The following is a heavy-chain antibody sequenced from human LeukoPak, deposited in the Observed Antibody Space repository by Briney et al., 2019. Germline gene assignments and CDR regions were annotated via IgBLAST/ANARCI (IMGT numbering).Heavy chain of an antibody. V-gene: IGHV4-34*01. J-gene: IGHJ5*02. CDR2: INHSGST. CDR1: GGSFSGYC. CDR3: ARNAGTTRYYYGSGSSNWFDP. Sequence: PSETLSLTCAVYGGSFSGYCWSWIRQPPGKGLEWIGEINHSGSTNYNPSLKSRVTISVDTSKNQFSLKLSSVTAADTAVYYCARNAGTTRYYYGSGSSNWFDPWGQGTLVTVSS. D-gene: IGHD3-10*01.